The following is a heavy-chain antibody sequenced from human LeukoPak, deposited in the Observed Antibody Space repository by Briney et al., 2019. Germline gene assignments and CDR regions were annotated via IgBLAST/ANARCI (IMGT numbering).Heavy chain of an antibody. J-gene: IGHJ4*02. D-gene: IGHD6-19*01. CDR3: AKLDVAVAGFPTYFDY. CDR2: ISGSGGST. V-gene: IGHV3-23*01. CDR1: GFTFSSYA. Sequence: GGSLRLSCAASGFTFSSYAMSWVRQAPGKGLEWVSAISGSGGSTYYADSVKGRFTISRDNSKNTLYLQMNSLRAEDTAVYYCAKLDVAVAGFPTYFDYWGQGTLVTVSS.